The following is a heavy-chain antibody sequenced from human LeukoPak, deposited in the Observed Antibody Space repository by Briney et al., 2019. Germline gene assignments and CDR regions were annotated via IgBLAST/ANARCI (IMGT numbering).Heavy chain of an antibody. J-gene: IGHJ4*02. Sequence: GASVKVSCKASGYTLTDYYMHWVRQAPGQGLEWMGWINPNSGDTNYAQKFQGRVTMTRDTSISTAYMDLSRLTSDDTAMYYCARDWRGSYFPDFWGQGTLVTVSS. CDR2: INPNSGDT. D-gene: IGHD1-26*01. CDR3: ARDWRGSYFPDF. V-gene: IGHV1-2*02. CDR1: GYTLTDYY.